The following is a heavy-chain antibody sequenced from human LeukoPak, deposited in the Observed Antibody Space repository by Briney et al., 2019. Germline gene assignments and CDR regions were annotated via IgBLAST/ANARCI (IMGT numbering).Heavy chain of an antibody. CDR1: GFTFSSYG. J-gene: IGHJ4*02. V-gene: IGHV3-30*18. CDR3: AKDRELLWFGELLLGRDDYFDY. CDR2: ISYDGSNK. D-gene: IGHD3-10*01. Sequence: GRSLRLSCAASGFTFSSYGMHWVRQAPGKGLEWGAVISYDGSNKYYADSVKGRFTISRDNSKNTLYLQMNSLRAEDTAVYYCAKDRELLWFGELLLGRDDYFDYWGQGTLVTVSS.